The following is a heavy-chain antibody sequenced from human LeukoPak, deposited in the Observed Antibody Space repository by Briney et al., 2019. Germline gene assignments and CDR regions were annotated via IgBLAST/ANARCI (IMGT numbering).Heavy chain of an antibody. D-gene: IGHD3-22*01. CDR2: ISWNSGSI. CDR1: GFTFDDYA. V-gene: IGHV3-9*01. Sequence: GRSLRLSCAASGFTFDDYAMHWVRQAPGKGLEWVSGISWNSGSIGYADSVKGRFTISRDNAKNSLYLQMNSLRAEDTAVYYCAKDGGGYYPSYYYYMDVWGKGTTVTVSS. J-gene: IGHJ6*03. CDR3: AKDGGGYYPSYYYYMDV.